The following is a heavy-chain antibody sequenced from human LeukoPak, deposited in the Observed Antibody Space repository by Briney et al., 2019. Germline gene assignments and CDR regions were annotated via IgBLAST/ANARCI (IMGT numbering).Heavy chain of an antibody. CDR2: IIPIFGTA. J-gene: IGHJ3*02. Sequence: SVKVSCKASGGTFSSYAISWVRQASGQGLEWMGGIIPIFGTANYAQKFQGRVTITTDESTSTAYMELSSLRSEDTAVYYCARALGSRGGSYPHRPHAFDIWGQGTVVTVSS. CDR3: ARALGSRGGSYPHRPHAFDI. V-gene: IGHV1-69*05. CDR1: GGTFSSYA. D-gene: IGHD1-26*01.